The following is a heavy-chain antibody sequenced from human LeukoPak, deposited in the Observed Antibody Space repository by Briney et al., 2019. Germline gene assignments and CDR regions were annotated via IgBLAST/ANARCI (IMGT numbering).Heavy chain of an antibody. CDR1: GFTFDDYA. J-gene: IGHJ4*02. V-gene: IGHV3-9*01. D-gene: IGHD3-16*01. CDR3: ARDLFGSFDC. CDR2: ISWNSGSI. Sequence: PGGSLRLSCAASGFTFDDYAMHWVRQAPGKGLEWVSGISWNSGSIGYADSVKGRFTISRDNAKNSLYLQMNSLRAEDTAVYYCARDLFGSFDCWGQGTLVTVSS.